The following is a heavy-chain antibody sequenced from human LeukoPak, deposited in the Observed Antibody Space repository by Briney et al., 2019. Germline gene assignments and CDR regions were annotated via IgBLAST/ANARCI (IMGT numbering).Heavy chain of an antibody. CDR1: GGSISSSSYY. CDR3: ARLESGWYRVIDY. Sequence: PSETLSLTCTVSGGSISSSSYYWGWIRQPPGKGLEWIGSIYYSGSTYYNPSLKSRVTISVDTSKNQSSLKLSSVTAADTAVYYCARLESGWYRVIDYWGQGTLVTVSS. D-gene: IGHD6-19*01. CDR2: IYYSGST. V-gene: IGHV4-39*01. J-gene: IGHJ4*02.